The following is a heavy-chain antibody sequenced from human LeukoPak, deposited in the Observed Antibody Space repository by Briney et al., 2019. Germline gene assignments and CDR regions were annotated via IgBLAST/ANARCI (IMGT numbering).Heavy chain of an antibody. CDR2: ISSSGSYI. CDR1: GFTFSSYS. Sequence: GGSLRLSCAASGFTFSSYSMNWVRQAPGKGLEWVSSISSSGSYIYYADSVKGRFTISRDNAKNSLYLQMNSLRAEDTAVYYCARCGEVITFGGVIVPHYYMDVWGKGTTVTVSS. CDR3: ARCGEVITFGGVIVPHYYMDV. D-gene: IGHD3-16*02. V-gene: IGHV3-21*01. J-gene: IGHJ6*03.